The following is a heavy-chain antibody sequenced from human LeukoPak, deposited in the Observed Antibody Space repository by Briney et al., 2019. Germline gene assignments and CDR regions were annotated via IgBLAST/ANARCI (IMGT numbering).Heavy chain of an antibody. D-gene: IGHD3-22*01. CDR3: TTYSSDSSGYYQFDY. CDR1: GFTFSNVW. CDR2: VKSKTDGGTT. Sequence: GGSLRLSCAASGFTFSNVWMAWVRQAPGKGLEWIGRVKSKTDGGTTDYAAPVKGRFTISRDDSKNTLYLQTNSLRTEDTAVYYCTTYSSDSSGYYQFDYWGQGTLVTVSS. J-gene: IGHJ4*02. V-gene: IGHV3-15*01.